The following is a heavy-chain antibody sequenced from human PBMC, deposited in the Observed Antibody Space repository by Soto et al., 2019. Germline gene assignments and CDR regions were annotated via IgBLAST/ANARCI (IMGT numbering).Heavy chain of an antibody. D-gene: IGHD6-13*01. CDR2: ISWNSGSI. CDR1: GFTFDDYA. J-gene: IGHJ6*02. Sequence: EVQLVESGGGLVQPGRSLRLSCAASGFTFDDYAMHWVRQAPGKGLEWVSGISWNSGSIGYADSVKGRFTISRDNAKNSLYLQMNSLRAEGTALYYCAKDRGSSSRYGMDVWGQGTTVTVSS. CDR3: AKDRGSSSRYGMDV. V-gene: IGHV3-9*01.